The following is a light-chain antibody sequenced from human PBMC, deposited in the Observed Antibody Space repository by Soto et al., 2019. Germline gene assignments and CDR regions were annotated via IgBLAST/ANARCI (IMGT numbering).Light chain of an antibody. Sequence: QSVLTQPPSASGSPGQSVTISCTGTSSAVGGYNYVSWYQRHPGKAPKLLISDITKRPSGVPDRFSGSKSGNPASLTVSGLQAEDEADYYCGTWDSSLSAWVFGGGTKLTVL. CDR1: SSAVGGYNY. CDR2: DIT. CDR3: GTWDSSLSAWV. V-gene: IGLV2-8*01. J-gene: IGLJ3*02.